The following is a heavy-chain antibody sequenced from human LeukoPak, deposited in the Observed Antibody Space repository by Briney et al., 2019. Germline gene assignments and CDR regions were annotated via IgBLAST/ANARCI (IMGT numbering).Heavy chain of an antibody. CDR2: ISGSGGST. CDR1: GFTFSSYA. J-gene: IGHJ4*02. D-gene: IGHD5-18*01. V-gene: IGHV3-23*01. Sequence: GGSLRLSCAAPGFTFSSYAMSWVRQAPGKGLEWVSAISGSGGSTYYADSVKGRFTISRDNSKNTLYLQMNSLRAEDTAVYYCAKDPRDVDTAMAMGYYFDYWGQGTLVTVSS. CDR3: AKDPRDVDTAMAMGYYFDY.